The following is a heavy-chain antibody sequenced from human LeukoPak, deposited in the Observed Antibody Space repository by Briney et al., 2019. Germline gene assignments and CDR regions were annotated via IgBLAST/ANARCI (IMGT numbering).Heavy chain of an antibody. V-gene: IGHV4-59*01. CDR2: IYYSGST. D-gene: IGHD5-18*01. CDR1: GGSISSYY. CDR3: ARVRGYSYGYGADH. J-gene: IGHJ5*02. Sequence: SETLSLTCTVSGGSISSYYWSWIRQPPGEGLEWIGYIYYSGSTNYNPSLKSRVTISVDTSKNQFSLKLSSVTAADTAVYYCARVRGYSYGYGADHWGQGTLVTVSS.